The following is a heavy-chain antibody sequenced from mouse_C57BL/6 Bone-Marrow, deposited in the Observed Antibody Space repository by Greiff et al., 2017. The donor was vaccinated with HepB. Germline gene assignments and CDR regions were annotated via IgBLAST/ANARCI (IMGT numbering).Heavy chain of an antibody. J-gene: IGHJ3*01. V-gene: IGHV1-15*01. CDR3: TRGFYYGNPFAY. D-gene: IGHD2-1*01. CDR1: GYTFTDYE. Sequence: QVQLQQSGAELVRPGASVTLSCKASGYTFTDYEMHWVKQTPVHGLEWIGAIHPETGGTAYNQKFKGKAILTADKSSSTAYMELRSLTSEDSAVYYCTRGFYYGNPFAYWGQGTLVTVSA. CDR2: IHPETGGT.